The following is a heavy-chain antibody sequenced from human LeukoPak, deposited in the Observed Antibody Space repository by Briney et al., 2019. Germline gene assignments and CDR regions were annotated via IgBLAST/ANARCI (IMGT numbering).Heavy chain of an antibody. Sequence: GGSLRLSCAASGFTFDDYAMHWVRQAPGKGLEWVSGISWNSGSIGYADSVKGRFAISRDNAKNSLYLQMNSLRAEDTALYYCAKEGDGDYDYWGQGTLVTVSS. CDR2: ISWNSGSI. V-gene: IGHV3-9*01. CDR3: AKEGDGDYDY. D-gene: IGHD4-17*01. CDR1: GFTFDDYA. J-gene: IGHJ4*02.